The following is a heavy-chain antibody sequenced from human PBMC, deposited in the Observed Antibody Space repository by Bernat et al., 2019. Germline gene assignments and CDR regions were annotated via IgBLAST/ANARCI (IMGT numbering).Heavy chain of an antibody. CDR2: INHSGST. CDR1: GGSFSGYY. J-gene: IGHJ5*02. Sequence: QVQLQQWGAGLLKPSETLSLTCAVYGGSFSGYYWSWIRQPPGKGLEWIGEINHSGSTNYNPSLKSRVTISVDTSKNQFSLKLSSVTAADTAVYYCATYYTGWGGRGSWGQGTLVTVSS. V-gene: IGHV4-34*01. CDR3: ATYYTGWGGRGS. D-gene: IGHD3-3*01.